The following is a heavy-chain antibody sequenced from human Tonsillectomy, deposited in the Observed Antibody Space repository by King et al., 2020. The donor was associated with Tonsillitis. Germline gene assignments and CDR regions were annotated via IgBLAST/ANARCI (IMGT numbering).Heavy chain of an antibody. CDR2: IKRDGSEK. Sequence: VQLVESGGGLVQPGGSLRLSCAASGFTFSNYWMGWVRQAPGKGLEWVANIKRDGSEKPYVDSVKGRFTISRDNSKNSLFLPMNSLRAEGRAVYYCTRESLAGTRGQSRYWGQGALVTVSS. J-gene: IGHJ4*02. D-gene: IGHD1-7*01. CDR3: TRESLAGTRGQSRY. V-gene: IGHV3-7*01. CDR1: GFTFSNYW.